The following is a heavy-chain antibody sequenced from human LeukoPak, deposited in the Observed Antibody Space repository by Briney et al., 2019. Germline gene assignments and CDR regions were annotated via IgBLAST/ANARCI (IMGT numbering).Heavy chain of an antibody. V-gene: IGHV3-7*04. CDR3: ARGRIYYIH. D-gene: IGHD3-22*01. CDR2: IKEDGSEK. J-gene: IGHJ4*02. Sequence: PGGSLRLSCAASGFTFTSYWMSWVRQAPGKGLEWVANIKEDGSEKYYVDSLKGRFTISRDNAKNSLYLQMNSLRAEDTAVYYCARGRIYYIHWGQGTLVTVSS. CDR1: GFTFTSYW.